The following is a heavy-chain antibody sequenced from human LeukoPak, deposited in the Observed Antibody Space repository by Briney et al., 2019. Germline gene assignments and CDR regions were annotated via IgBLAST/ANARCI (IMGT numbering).Heavy chain of an antibody. J-gene: IGHJ4*02. CDR2: INHSGST. Sequence: SETLSLTCAVYGGSFSGYYWSWIRQPPGKGLEWIGEINHSGSTNYNPSLKSRVTISVDTSENQFSLKLSSVTAADTAVYYCARLSPSYIVVVTAIGGYFDYWGQGTLVTVSS. V-gene: IGHV4-34*01. CDR3: ARLSPSYIVVVTAIGGYFDY. CDR1: GGSFSGYY. D-gene: IGHD2-21*02.